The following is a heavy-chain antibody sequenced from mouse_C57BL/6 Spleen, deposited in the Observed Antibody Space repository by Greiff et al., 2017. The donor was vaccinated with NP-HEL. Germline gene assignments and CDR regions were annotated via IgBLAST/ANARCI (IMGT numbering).Heavy chain of an antibody. CDR2: INPNYGTT. CDR1: GYSFTDYN. J-gene: IGHJ3*01. Sequence: VQLKESGPELVKPGASVKISCKASGYSFTDYNMNWVKQSNGKSLEWIGVINPNYGTTSYNQKFKGKATLTVDQSSSTAYMQLNSLTSEDSAVYYCARGDYYGRSPWFAYWGQGTLVTVSA. CDR3: ARGDYYGRSPWFAY. V-gene: IGHV1-39*01. D-gene: IGHD1-1*01.